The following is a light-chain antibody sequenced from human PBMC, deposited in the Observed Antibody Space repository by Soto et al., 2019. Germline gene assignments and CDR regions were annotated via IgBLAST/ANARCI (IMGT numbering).Light chain of an antibody. CDR1: QSVSSY. V-gene: IGKV3-20*01. CDR3: QQYGRPPRAT. J-gene: IGKJ5*01. CDR2: EAA. Sequence: EIVLTQSPATLSLSPGERATLSCRASQSVSSYLAWYQQQPGQAPXLLIYEAASRATGIPDRFSGGGSGTDFTLSISKVEPEDFAVYYCQQYGRPPRATFGQGTRLEIK.